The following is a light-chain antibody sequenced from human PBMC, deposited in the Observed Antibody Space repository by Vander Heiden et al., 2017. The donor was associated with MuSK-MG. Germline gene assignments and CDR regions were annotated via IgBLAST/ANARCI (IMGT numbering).Light chain of an antibody. J-gene: IGKJ2*03. Sequence: EVVMTQSPATLSVSPGERATLSCRASQSVSINLAWYQQKPGQAPRLLIYAASIRATGTPARFSGSGSATDFTLTISSLQSEDFAVYYCQQDNTWPSFGQGTKLEIK. CDR3: QQDNTWPS. CDR2: AAS. CDR1: QSVSIN. V-gene: IGKV3-15*01.